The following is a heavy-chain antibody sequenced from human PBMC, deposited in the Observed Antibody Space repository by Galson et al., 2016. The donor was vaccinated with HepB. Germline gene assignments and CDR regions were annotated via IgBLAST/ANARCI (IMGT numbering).Heavy chain of an antibody. CDR2: IYPDDSDT. CDR1: GYSFTSYW. V-gene: IGHV5-51*01. D-gene: IGHD3-9*01. J-gene: IGHJ6*02. CDR3: ARRRDILTAYRYYYGMDV. Sequence: QSGAEVKKPGESLKISCKGSGYSFTSYWIGWVRQMPGKGLEWMGIIYPDDSDTKYSPSFQGQVTISADKSINTAYLQWSSLKASDTAMYYCARRRDILTAYRYYYGMDVWGQGTTVTVSS.